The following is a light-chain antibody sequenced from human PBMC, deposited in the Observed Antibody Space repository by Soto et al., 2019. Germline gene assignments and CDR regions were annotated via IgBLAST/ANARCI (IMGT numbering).Light chain of an antibody. V-gene: IGKV1-39*01. CDR1: QYVDRY. Sequence: DIQMTQSPSSLSESVGDRVTISCRASQYVDRYLNWYQQKPGKAPKLLIYAASSLQSGVPPRFSGIGSGTDFTLTISSLQPEDSATYYCQQSYRTPRSVGQGTKVEVK. J-gene: IGKJ1*01. CDR2: AAS. CDR3: QQSYRTPRS.